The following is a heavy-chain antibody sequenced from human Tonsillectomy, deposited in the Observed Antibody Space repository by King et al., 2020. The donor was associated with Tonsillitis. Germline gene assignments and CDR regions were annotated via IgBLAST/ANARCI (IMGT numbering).Heavy chain of an antibody. D-gene: IGHD6-13*01. CDR1: GFTFDDYA. CDR3: AKDMKGAAGYLDS. Sequence: QLVQSGGVAVQPGGSLRLSCAASGFTFDDYAMHWVRQAPGKGLEWVSLISWDGGNTYYADSVKGRFTISRDNSKNSLYLQMNSLRAEDTALYYCAKDMKGAAGYLDSWGQGTQVTVSS. V-gene: IGHV3-43D*03. J-gene: IGHJ4*02. CDR2: ISWDGGNT.